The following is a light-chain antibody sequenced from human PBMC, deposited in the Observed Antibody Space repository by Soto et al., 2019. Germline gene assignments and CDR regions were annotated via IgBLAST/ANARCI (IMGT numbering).Light chain of an antibody. CDR3: SSYTSSSTLMV. V-gene: IGLV2-14*01. Sequence: QSALTQPASVSGSPGQSITISCTGTSSDDGGYNYVSWYQQNPGKAPKLMIYDVSNRPSGVSNRFSGSKSGNTASLTISGLQAEDEADYYGSSYTSSSTLMVFGGGTKVTVL. CDR1: SSDDGGYNY. J-gene: IGLJ2*01. CDR2: DVS.